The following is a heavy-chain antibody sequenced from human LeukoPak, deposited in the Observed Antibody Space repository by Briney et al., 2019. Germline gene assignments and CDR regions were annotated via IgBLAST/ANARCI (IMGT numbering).Heavy chain of an antibody. CDR2: IIPIFGTA. CDR3: ARAVPEGYSSGWYGGAFDY. CDR1: GYTFTSYG. J-gene: IGHJ4*02. V-gene: IGHV1-69*06. Sequence: GASVKVSCKASGYTFTSYGISWVRQAPGQGLEWMGGIIPIFGTANYAQKFQGRVTITADKSTSTAYMELSSLRSEDTAVYYCARAVPEGYSSGWYGGAFDYWGQGTLVTVSS. D-gene: IGHD6-19*01.